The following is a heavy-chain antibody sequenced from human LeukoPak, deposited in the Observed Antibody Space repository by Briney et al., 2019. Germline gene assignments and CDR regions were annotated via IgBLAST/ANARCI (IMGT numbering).Heavy chain of an antibody. CDR3: ASDSFYDSGGYFYY. V-gene: IGHV4-4*07. CDR1: GGSISSFY. D-gene: IGHD3-22*01. CDR2: ISTRGNA. J-gene: IGHJ4*02. Sequence: SETLSLTCSVSGGSISSFYWSWVRQPAGKGLEGIGRISTRGNADYNPSLKSRVNLSVDTSKNQFSLKLSSVTAADTAMYYCASDSFYDSGGYFYYWGQGTLVTVSS.